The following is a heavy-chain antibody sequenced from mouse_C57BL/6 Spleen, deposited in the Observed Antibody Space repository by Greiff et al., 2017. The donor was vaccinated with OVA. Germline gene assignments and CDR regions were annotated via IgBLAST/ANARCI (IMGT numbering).Heavy chain of an antibody. CDR2: IYPGDGDT. CDR3: AEGVGLFFDY. D-gene: IGHD6-2*01. V-gene: IGHV1-82*01. J-gene: IGHJ2*01. Sequence: QVQLQQSGPELVKPGASVKISCKASGYAFSSSWMNWVKQRPGKGLEWIGRIYPGDGDTNYNGKFKGKATLTADKSSSTAYMQLSSLTSKDSAVYFCAEGVGLFFDYWGQGTTLTVSS. CDR1: GYAFSSSW.